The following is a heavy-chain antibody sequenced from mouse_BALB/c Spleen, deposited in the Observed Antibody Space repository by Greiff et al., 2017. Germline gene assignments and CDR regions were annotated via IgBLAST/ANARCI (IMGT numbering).Heavy chain of an antibody. CDR2: INPSNGRT. CDR1: GYTFTSYW. J-gene: IGHJ3*01. CDR3: ARRGYDGYPFAY. V-gene: IGHV1S81*02. D-gene: IGHD2-3*01. Sequence: QVQLQQPGAELVKPGASVKLSCKASGYTFTSYWMHWVKQRPGQGLEWIGEINPSNGRTNYNEKFKSKATLTVDKSSSTAYMQLSSLTSEDSAVYDCARRGYDGYPFAYWGQGTLVTVSA.